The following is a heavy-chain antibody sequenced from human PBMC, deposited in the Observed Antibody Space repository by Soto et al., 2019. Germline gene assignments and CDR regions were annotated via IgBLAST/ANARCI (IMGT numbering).Heavy chain of an antibody. D-gene: IGHD3-22*01. CDR2: MNPNSGNT. CDR3: ARPTYYYDSSGGPPDY. V-gene: IGHV1-8*01. Sequence: ASVKVSCKASGYTFTRYDINWVRQDTGQGLEWMGWMNPNSGNTGYAQKFQGRVTMTRNTSTSTAYLELSSLRSEDTAVYYCARPTYYYDSSGGPPDYWGQGTLVTVSS. J-gene: IGHJ4*02. CDR1: GYTFTRYD.